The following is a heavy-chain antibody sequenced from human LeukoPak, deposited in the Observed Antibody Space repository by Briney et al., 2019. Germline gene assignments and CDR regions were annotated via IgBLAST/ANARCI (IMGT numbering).Heavy chain of an antibody. CDR1: GFTFSSYG. D-gene: IGHD3-3*01. CDR3: ARDQKQGDFWSGTLGGVYYYYYMDV. Sequence: GGSLRLSCAASGFTFSSYGMSWVRQAPGKGLEWVSAISGSGGSTYYADSVKGRFTISRDNAKNSLYLQMNSLRAEDTALYYCARDQKQGDFWSGTLGGVYYYYYMDVWGKGTTVTVSS. CDR2: ISGSGGST. V-gene: IGHV3-23*01. J-gene: IGHJ6*03.